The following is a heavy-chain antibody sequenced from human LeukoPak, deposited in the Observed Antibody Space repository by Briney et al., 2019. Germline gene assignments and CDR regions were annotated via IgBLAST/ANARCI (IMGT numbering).Heavy chain of an antibody. V-gene: IGHV3-21*04. CDR3: AARSYGPIDY. CDR2: ISSSSSYI. Sequence: GGSLRLSCAASGFTFSSYSMNWVRQAPGKGLEWVSSISSSSSYIYYADSVKGRFTISRDNSKNTLYLQMNSLRAEDTAVYYCAARSYGPIDYWGQGTLVTVSS. J-gene: IGHJ4*02. D-gene: IGHD5-18*01. CDR1: GFTFSSYS.